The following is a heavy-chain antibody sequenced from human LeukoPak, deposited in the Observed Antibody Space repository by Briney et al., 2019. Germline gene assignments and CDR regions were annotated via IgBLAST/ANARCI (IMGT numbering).Heavy chain of an antibody. CDR2: ISSSGSTI. CDR3: ARDNGHYYDEATSYWYFDL. V-gene: IGHV3-11*01. Sequence: GGSLRLSCAASGFTFSDYYMSWIRQAPGKGLERVSYISSSGSTIYYADSVKGRFTISRDNAKNSLYLQMNSLRAEDTAVYYCARDNGHYYDEATSYWYFDLSGRGTLVTVSS. D-gene: IGHD3-22*01. CDR1: GFTFSDYY. J-gene: IGHJ2*01.